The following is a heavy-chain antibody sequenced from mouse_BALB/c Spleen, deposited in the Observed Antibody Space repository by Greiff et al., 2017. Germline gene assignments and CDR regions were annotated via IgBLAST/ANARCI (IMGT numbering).Heavy chain of an antibody. D-gene: IGHD4-1*01. CDR3: ALTGTFAY. Sequence: EVKLVESGAELVKPGASVKLSCTASGFNIKDTYMHWVKQRPEQGLEWIGRIDPANGNTKYDPKFQGKATITADTSSNTAYLQLSSLTSEDTAVYYCALTGTFAYWGQGTLVTVSA. V-gene: IGHV14-3*02. CDR2: IDPANGNT. J-gene: IGHJ3*01. CDR1: GFNIKDTY.